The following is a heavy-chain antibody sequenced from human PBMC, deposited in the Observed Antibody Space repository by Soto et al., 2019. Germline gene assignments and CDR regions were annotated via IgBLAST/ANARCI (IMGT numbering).Heavy chain of an antibody. CDR1: GFTFSSYA. J-gene: IGHJ6*02. CDR2: ISGSGGST. V-gene: IGHV3-23*01. D-gene: IGHD3-10*01. Sequence: PGGSLRLSCAASGFTFSSYAMSWVRQAPGKGLEWVSAISGSGGSTYYADSVKGRFTISRDNSKNTLYLQMNSLRAEDTAVYYCAKTPLLWFGELPAEFYYYGMDVWGQGTTVTVSS. CDR3: AKTPLLWFGELPAEFYYYGMDV.